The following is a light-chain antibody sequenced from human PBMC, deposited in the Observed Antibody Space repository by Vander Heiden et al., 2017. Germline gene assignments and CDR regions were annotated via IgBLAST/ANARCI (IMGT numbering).Light chain of an antibody. Sequence: DIVFTQSPATLSFTPGDRVTLPCSATHNLSSSYLAWYQQKPGKAPRLLLYGASRRATGIPDRFGGSGSGTDFTLTITRLEPEDFAVYYCQQYGNSRGTFGQGTKVEIK. CDR3: QQYGNSRGT. J-gene: IGKJ1*01. CDR1: HNLSSSY. V-gene: IGKV3-20*01. CDR2: GAS.